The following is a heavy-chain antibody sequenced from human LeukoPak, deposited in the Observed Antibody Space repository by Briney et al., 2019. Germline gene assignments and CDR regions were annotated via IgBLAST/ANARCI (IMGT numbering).Heavy chain of an antibody. CDR1: GYDFTDYS. Sequence: ASVNVSCTASGYDFTDYSIQWVRQAPGQRLEWMGWVNTGNGHTRYSPKFQGRVTIVRDTSASTAYMDLSSLTSEDTALYYCAREQWVGASQAYFLQYWGGEALVAVSS. CDR3: AREQWVGASQAYFLQY. J-gene: IGHJ4*02. V-gene: IGHV1-3*04. D-gene: IGHD1-26*01. CDR2: VNTGNGHT.